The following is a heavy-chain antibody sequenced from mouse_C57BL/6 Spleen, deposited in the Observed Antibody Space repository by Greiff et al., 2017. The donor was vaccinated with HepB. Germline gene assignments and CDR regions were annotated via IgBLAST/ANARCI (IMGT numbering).Heavy chain of an antibody. J-gene: IGHJ3*01. CDR2: IDPSDSYT. CDR1: GYTFTSYW. V-gene: IGHV1-50*01. Sequence: QVQLQQPGAELVKPGASVKLSCKASGYTFTSYWMQWVKQRPGQGLEWIGEIDPSDSYTNYNQKFKGKATLTADTSSSTAYMQLSSLTSEDSAVYYCARLDYEGFAYWGQGTLVTVSA. D-gene: IGHD2-4*01. CDR3: ARLDYEGFAY.